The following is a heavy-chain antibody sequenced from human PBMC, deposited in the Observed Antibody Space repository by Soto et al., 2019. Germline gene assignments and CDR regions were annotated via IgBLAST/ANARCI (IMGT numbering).Heavy chain of an antibody. CDR2: GYYSGAP. CDR1: CSSLNNNYYY. CDR3: ARMSYFYDKWYFDL. D-gene: IGHD3-22*01. V-gene: IGHV4-30-4*01. Sequence: TLFPPCTFSCSSLNNNYYYWGWIRQNPGKGLGGIWNGYYSGAPGYIPSPQRRPSLSIDQSPNQFTLKLNSVTAADTATYYCARMSYFYDKWYFDLWGRGTLVTVSS. J-gene: IGHJ2*01.